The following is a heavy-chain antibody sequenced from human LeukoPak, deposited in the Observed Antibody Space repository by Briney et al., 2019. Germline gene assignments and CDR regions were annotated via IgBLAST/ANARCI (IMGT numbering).Heavy chain of an antibody. CDR3: ARAGGEDYYYYGMDV. CDR2: INPSGGST. CDR1: GYTFTSYY. J-gene: IGHJ6*02. D-gene: IGHD2-21*01. V-gene: IGHV1-46*01. Sequence: ASVKVSCKASGYTFTSYYMHWVRQAPGQGLEWMGIINPSGGSTSYAQKFQGRVTMTRDTSTSTVYMELSSLRSEATAVYYCARAGGEDYYYYGMDVWGQGTTVTVSS.